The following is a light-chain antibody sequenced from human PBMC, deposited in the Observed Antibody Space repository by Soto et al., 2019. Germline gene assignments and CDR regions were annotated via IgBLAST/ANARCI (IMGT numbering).Light chain of an antibody. J-gene: IGKJ4*01. CDR1: QGISSW. CDR2: KGS. CDR3: HQASSFPLT. Sequence: DIQMTQSPSSVSASVGDTVTITCRASQGISSWLAWYQQRPGKAPDLLIYKGSTLQTGVPSRFSGSDSGTDFTLTISNLQPEDFATYFCHQASSFPLTFGGGTKVEVK. V-gene: IGKV1-12*01.